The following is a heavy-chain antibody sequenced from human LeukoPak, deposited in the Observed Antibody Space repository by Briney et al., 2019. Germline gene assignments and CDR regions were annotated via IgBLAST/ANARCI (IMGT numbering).Heavy chain of an antibody. J-gene: IGHJ6*02. CDR2: TNSDGSST. CDR3: AREPAYYYDSSGYYYYYYYGMDV. CDR1: GFTFSSYW. Sequence: GGSLRLSCAASGFTFSSYWMHWVRQAPGKGLVWVSRTNSDGSSTSYADSVKGRFTISRDNAKNTLYLQMNSLRAEDTAVYYCAREPAYYYDSSGYYYYYYYGMDVWGQGTTVTVSS. D-gene: IGHD3-22*01. V-gene: IGHV3-74*01.